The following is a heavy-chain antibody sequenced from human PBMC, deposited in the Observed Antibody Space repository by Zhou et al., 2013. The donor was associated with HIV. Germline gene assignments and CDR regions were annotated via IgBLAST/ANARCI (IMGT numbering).Heavy chain of an antibody. V-gene: IGHV1-46*01. Sequence: QVQLVQSGAEVKKPGASVKVSCKAFGYTFTRHYIHWVRQAPGQGLEWMGVINSGGSDTAYAQKFQGRFTMTRDTSTNTVYMELSSLRSEDTAVYYCARLATAEYGSGSYYYFDYWGQGTLVTVSS. CDR3: ARLATAEYGSGSYYYFDY. CDR1: GYTFTRHY. CDR2: INSGGSDT. J-gene: IGHJ4*02. D-gene: IGHD3-10*01.